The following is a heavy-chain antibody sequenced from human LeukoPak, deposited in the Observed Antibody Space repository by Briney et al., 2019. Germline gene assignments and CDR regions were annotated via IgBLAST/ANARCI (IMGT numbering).Heavy chain of an antibody. CDR3: ARGGRIVVVVAARRYNWFDP. V-gene: IGHV4-34*01. CDR1: GGSFSGYY. D-gene: IGHD2-15*01. CDR2: INYSGRK. Sequence: PSETLSLTCAVYGGSFSGYYWSGIRQPPGKGLEWMGDINYSGRKKYNPYLKSRATTSEDTSKNKCSLKLSSVPAADPGVYYCARGGRIVVVVAARRYNWFDPWGQGTLVTVSS. J-gene: IGHJ5*02.